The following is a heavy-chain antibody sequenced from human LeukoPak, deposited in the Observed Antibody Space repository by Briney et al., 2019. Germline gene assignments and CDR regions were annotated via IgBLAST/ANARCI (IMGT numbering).Heavy chain of an antibody. CDR3: ARHRKVGSSWYGPFDY. J-gene: IGHJ4*02. Sequence: SETLSLTCTVSGGSISSYYWSWIRQPPGKGLEWIGYIYYSGSTNYNPSLKSRVTISVDTSKNQFSLKLSSVTAADTAVYYCARHRKVGSSWYGPFDYWGQGTLVTVSS. V-gene: IGHV4-59*08. D-gene: IGHD6-13*01. CDR1: GGSISSYY. CDR2: IYYSGST.